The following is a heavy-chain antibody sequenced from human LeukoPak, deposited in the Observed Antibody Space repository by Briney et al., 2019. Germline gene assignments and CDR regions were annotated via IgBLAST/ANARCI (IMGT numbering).Heavy chain of an antibody. V-gene: IGHV3-30-3*01. CDR1: GFTFSSYA. Sequence: GRSLRLSCAASGFTFSSYAMHWVRQAPGKGLEWVAVISYDGSNKYYADSVKGRFTISRDNAKNSLYLQMNSLRAEDTAVYYCARDPWGTDSSGYYYVSSGNWFDPWGQGTLVTVSS. D-gene: IGHD3-22*01. CDR2: ISYDGSNK. J-gene: IGHJ5*02. CDR3: ARDPWGTDSSGYYYVSSGNWFDP.